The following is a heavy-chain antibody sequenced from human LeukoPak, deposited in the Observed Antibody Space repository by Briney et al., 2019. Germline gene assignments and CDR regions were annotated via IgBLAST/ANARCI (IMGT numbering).Heavy chain of an antibody. V-gene: IGHV3-53*01. D-gene: IGHD1-1*01. CDR2: IYSGGST. CDR3: ARGPAGYN. Sequence: GGSLRLSCAASGFTVSSNHMSWVRQAPGKGLEWVSVIYSGGSTDYADSVKGRFTISRDNSKNTLYLQINSLRAEDTAVYHCARGPAGYNWGQGTLVTVSS. J-gene: IGHJ4*02. CDR1: GFTVSSNH.